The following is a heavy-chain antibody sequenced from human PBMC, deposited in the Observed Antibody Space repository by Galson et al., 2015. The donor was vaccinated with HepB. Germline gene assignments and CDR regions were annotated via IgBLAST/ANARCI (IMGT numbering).Heavy chain of an antibody. CDR3: AREGSSGYYLRRWFDP. CDR2: ISAYNGNT. CDR1: GYTFTSYG. J-gene: IGHJ5*02. Sequence: SVKVSCKASGYTFTSYGISWVRQAPGQGLEWMGWISAYNGNTNYAQKLQGRVTMTTDTSTSTAYMELRSLRSDDTAVYYCAREGSSGYYLRRWFDPWGQGTLVTVSS. D-gene: IGHD3-22*01. V-gene: IGHV1-18*01.